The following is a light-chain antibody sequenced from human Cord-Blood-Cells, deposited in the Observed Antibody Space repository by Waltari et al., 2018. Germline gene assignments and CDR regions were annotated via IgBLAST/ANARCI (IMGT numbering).Light chain of an antibody. J-gene: IGKJ1*01. Sequence: DIQMTQSPSSLSASVGDRFTITCRTSQGISSYLNWYQQKPGKAPKLLIYAASSLKSGVPSRFSGSGSGTDFTLTISSLQPEDFATYYCQQYYSTPQTFGQGTKVEIK. V-gene: IGKV1-39*01. CDR1: QGISSY. CDR2: AAS. CDR3: QQYYSTPQT.